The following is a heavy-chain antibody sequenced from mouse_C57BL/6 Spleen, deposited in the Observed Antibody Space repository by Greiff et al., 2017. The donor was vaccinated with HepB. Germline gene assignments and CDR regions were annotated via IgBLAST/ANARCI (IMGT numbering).Heavy chain of an antibody. D-gene: IGHD1-1*01. CDR2: IHPNSGST. CDR3: ARWNYGSSPYWYFDV. J-gene: IGHJ1*03. CDR1: GYTFTSYW. Sequence: QVQLQQPGAELVKPGASVKLSCKASGYTFTSYWMHWVKQRPGQGLEWIGMIHPNSGSTNYNEKFKSKATLTVDKSSSTAYMQLSSLTSEDSAVYYCARWNYGSSPYWYFDVWGKGTTVTVSS. V-gene: IGHV1-64*01.